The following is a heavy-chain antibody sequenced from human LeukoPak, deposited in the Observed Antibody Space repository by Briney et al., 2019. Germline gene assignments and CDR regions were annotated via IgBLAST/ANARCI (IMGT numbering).Heavy chain of an antibody. CDR1: GGSISSSDYH. CDR2: IYYSGST. V-gene: IGHV4-39*01. CDR3: ASYSTTGDAFDI. J-gene: IGHJ3*02. Sequence: SETLSLTCTVSGGSISSSDYHWGCIRQPPGKGLEWIGTIYYSGSTYYNPSLKSRVTMSVDTSKNQFSLKLSSVTAADTAVYYCASYSTTGDAFDIWGQGTMVTVSS. D-gene: IGHD4-11*01.